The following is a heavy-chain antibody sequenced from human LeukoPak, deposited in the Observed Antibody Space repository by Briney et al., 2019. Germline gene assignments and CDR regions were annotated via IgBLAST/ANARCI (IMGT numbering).Heavy chain of an antibody. CDR1: GFTFSTHW. V-gene: IGHV3-74*01. J-gene: IGHJ4*02. Sequence: GGSQRLSCAASGFTFSTHWMHWVRQTPGQGLVWVSRINSDGSRTSYADSVKGRFTISRDNAKNTLNLQMNSLRADDTAVYHCVREISQGGHWGQGTLVTVSS. CDR2: INSDGSRT. CDR3: VREISQGGH. D-gene: IGHD3-16*01.